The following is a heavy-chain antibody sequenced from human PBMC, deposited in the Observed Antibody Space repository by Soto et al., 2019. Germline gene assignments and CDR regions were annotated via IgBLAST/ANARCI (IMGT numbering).Heavy chain of an antibody. J-gene: IGHJ4*02. V-gene: IGHV3-30-3*01. D-gene: IGHD1-26*01. CDR2: ISYDGSNK. Sequence: QVQLVESGGGVVQPGRSLRLSCAASGFTFSSYAMHWVRQAPGKGLGWVAVISYDGSNKYYAYSVKGRFTISRDNSKNTLYRQMNSLRAEDTAVYYCASSVGAQLLPFDYWGQGTLVTVSS. CDR1: GFTFSSYA. CDR3: ASSVGAQLLPFDY.